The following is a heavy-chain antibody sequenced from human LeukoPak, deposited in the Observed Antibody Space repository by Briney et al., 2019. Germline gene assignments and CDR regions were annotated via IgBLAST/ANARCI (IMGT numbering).Heavy chain of an antibody. Sequence: GGSLRLSCVASGFTLNTYGMHWVRQAPGKGLEGVACICNNGNDKKYVGSVKGRFTISRDNSKNTLYLQMNSLRAEDTAVYYCATPKGQQGDAFDIWGQGTMVTVSS. J-gene: IGHJ3*02. V-gene: IGHV3-30*02. D-gene: IGHD6-13*01. CDR1: GFTLNTYG. CDR2: ICNNGNDK. CDR3: ATPKGQQGDAFDI.